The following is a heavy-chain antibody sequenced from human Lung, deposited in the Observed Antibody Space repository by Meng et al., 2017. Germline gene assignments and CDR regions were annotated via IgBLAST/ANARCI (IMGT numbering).Heavy chain of an antibody. Sequence: QVQVVQFGAEVKKPGASVKLSCRASGYTFIDAYVHWVRQAPGQGLEWMGRIIPSSGDANSAQKFLGRVTLTWDTSISTAYMELSSLRSDDTAIYYCARDGGNYDFDYWGQGTLVTVSS. CDR2: IIPSSGDA. V-gene: IGHV1-2*06. D-gene: IGHD1-7*01. CDR3: ARDGGNYDFDY. J-gene: IGHJ4*02. CDR1: GYTFIDAY.